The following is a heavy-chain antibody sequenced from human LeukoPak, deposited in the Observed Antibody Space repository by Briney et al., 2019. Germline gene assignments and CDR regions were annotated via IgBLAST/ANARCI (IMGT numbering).Heavy chain of an antibody. CDR3: ARDSSSSSNFDY. J-gene: IGHJ4*02. V-gene: IGHV1-2*02. CDR2: INPNSGGT. Sequence: GASVKVSCKASGGTFSSYAISWVRQAPGQGLEWMGWINPNSGGTNYAQKFQGRVTMTRDTSISTAYMELSRLRSDDTAVYYCARDSSSSSNFDYWGQGTLVTVSS. CDR1: GGTFSSYA. D-gene: IGHD6-6*01.